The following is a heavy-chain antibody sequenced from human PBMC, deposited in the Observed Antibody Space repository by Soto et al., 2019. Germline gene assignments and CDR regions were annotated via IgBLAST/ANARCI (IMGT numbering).Heavy chain of an antibody. Sequence: EVQLLESGGGLVQPGGSLRLSCAASGFTFSSYAMSWVRQAPGKGLEWVSAISGSGGSTYYADSVKGRFTISRDNSKDTLYLQMNSLRAEDTAVYYCAKSWREYSSSWYLAFDIWGQGTMVTVSS. CDR3: AKSWREYSSSWYLAFDI. D-gene: IGHD6-13*01. CDR2: ISGSGGST. V-gene: IGHV3-23*01. CDR1: GFTFSSYA. J-gene: IGHJ3*02.